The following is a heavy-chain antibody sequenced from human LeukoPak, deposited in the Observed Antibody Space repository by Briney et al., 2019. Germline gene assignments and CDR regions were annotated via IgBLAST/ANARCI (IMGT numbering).Heavy chain of an antibody. CDR1: GFTFRYFG. J-gene: IGHJ4*02. D-gene: IGHD2-21*02. V-gene: IGHV3-64D*06. CDR3: VRRSGDWCDY. Sequence: GGSLRLSCSASGFTFRYFGIHWVRQAPGKGLEFVSGVSADGQTAHYIESVKGRLTISRDNSKSTLFLQMSSLKTEDTAVYYCVRRSGDWCDYWGQGTVVTVSS. CDR2: VSADGQTA.